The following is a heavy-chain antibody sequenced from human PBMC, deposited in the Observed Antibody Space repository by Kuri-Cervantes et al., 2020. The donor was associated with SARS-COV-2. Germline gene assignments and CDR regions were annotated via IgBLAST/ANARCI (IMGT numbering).Heavy chain of an antibody. CDR2: IYHSGST. J-gene: IGHJ3*02. CDR3: ARRWRGTAMVNAFDI. Sequence: SGTLSLTCPASGYSISSGDYWGWIRRPRGEGLEWIGSIYHSGSTYYNPSLKSRITISGDTSKNQFPLKLSSVTAADTAVYYCARRWRGTAMVNAFDIWGQGTMVTVSS. CDR1: GYSISSGDY. V-gene: IGHV4-38-2*01. D-gene: IGHD5-18*01.